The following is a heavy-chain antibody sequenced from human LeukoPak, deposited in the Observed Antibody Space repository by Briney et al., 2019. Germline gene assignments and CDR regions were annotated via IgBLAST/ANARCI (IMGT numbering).Heavy chain of an antibody. CDR3: ARWKYNWFDP. CDR2: IIPIFGTA. CDR1: GGTFSSYA. J-gene: IGHJ5*02. D-gene: IGHD1-1*01. V-gene: IGHV1-69*05. Sequence: ASVKVSCKASGGTFSSYAISWVRQAPGQGLEWMGGIIPIFGTANYAQKFQGRVTITTDESTSTAYMELSSLRSEDTAVYYRARWKYNWFDPWGKGTLVTVSS.